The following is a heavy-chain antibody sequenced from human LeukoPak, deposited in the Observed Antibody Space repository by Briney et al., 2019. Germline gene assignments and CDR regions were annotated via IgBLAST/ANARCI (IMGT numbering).Heavy chain of an antibody. Sequence: SETLSLTCAVYGGSFSGYYWSWIRQPPGKGLEWIGSIYHSGSTYYNPSLKSRVTISVDTSKNQFSLKLSSVTAADTAVYYCARDKITGTTRDFDYWGQGTLVTVSS. CDR1: GGSFSGYY. V-gene: IGHV4-34*01. D-gene: IGHD1-7*01. J-gene: IGHJ4*02. CDR2: IYHSGST. CDR3: ARDKITGTTRDFDY.